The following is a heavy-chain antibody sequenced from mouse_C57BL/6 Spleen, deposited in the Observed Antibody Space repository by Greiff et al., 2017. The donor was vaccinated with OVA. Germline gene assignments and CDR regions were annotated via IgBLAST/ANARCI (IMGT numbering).Heavy chain of an antibody. CDR1: GYAFSSYW. CDR2: IYPGDGDT. V-gene: IGHV1-80*01. CDR3: ARSDDYDVGFGY. D-gene: IGHD2-4*01. J-gene: IGHJ3*01. Sequence: VQVVESGAELVKPGASVKISCKASGYAFSSYWMNWVKQRPGKGLEWIGQIYPGDGDTNYNGKFKGKATLTADKSSSTAYMQLSSLTSEDSAVYFCARSDDYDVGFGYWGHGTLVTVS.